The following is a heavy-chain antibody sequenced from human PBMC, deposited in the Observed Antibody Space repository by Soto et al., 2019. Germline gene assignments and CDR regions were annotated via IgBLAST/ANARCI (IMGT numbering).Heavy chain of an antibody. V-gene: IGHV4-31*01. CDR2: IYYSGTT. D-gene: IGHD2-2*01. Sequence: QVQLQESGPGLVKPSQTLSLTCTVSGGSIDSDGSYWSWIRQRPGEGLEWLGYIYYSGTTYYNPPLKPPVSSTLATTKNQLSLKLSSVTAADTAIYSSESSHCFSSSCSYPDLWGSGNLITVSS. CDR3: ESSHCFSSSCSYPDL. CDR1: GGSIDSDGSY. J-gene: IGHJ2*01.